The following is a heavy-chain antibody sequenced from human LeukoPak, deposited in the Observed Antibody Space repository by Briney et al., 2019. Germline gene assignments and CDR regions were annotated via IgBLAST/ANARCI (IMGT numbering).Heavy chain of an antibody. D-gene: IGHD5-24*01. CDR3: ASLYNDYGDY. Sequence: GGSLRLSCAASGFTFRNHGRSWVRQPPGKGLEWVSGIIGTGDSTFYADPVKGRFTISRHNSRNTLYLHMNSLRVDDTAVYYCASLYNDYGDYWGQGALVTVSS. J-gene: IGHJ4*02. CDR2: IIGTGDST. V-gene: IGHV3-23*01. CDR1: GFTFRNHG.